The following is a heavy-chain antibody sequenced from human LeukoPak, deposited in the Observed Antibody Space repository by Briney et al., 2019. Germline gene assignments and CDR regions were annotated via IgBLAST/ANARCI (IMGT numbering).Heavy chain of an antibody. D-gene: IGHD6-19*01. Sequence: PGGSLRLSCAASGFTFSSYWMNWVRQAPGKGLEWVAYINQDGSEKNYVDSVKGRFTISRDNAENSLDLQMNSLRAEDTAVYYCARGSAWYDYWGEGTLVTVSS. CDR2: INQDGSEK. CDR1: GFTFSSYW. V-gene: IGHV3-7*01. J-gene: IGHJ4*02. CDR3: ARGSAWYDY.